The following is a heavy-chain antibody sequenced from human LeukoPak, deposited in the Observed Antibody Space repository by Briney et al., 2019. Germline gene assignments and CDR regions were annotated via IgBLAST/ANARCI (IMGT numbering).Heavy chain of an antibody. CDR3: ARGGRGYSYGYRNWFDP. CDR2: IYYSGST. V-gene: IGHV4-39*07. CDR1: GGSISSSSYY. D-gene: IGHD5-18*01. J-gene: IGHJ5*02. Sequence: SETLSLTCTVSGGSISSSSYYWGWIRQPPGKGLEWIGSIYYSGSTYYNPSLKSRVTISVDTSKNQFSLKLSSVTAADTAVYYCARGGRGYSYGYRNWFDPWGQGTLVTVSS.